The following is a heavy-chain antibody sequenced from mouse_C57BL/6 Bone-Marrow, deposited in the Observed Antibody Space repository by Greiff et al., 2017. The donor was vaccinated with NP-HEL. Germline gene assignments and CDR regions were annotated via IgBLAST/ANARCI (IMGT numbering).Heavy chain of an antibody. J-gene: IGHJ3*01. CDR3: ARRGNYGSSAWFAY. D-gene: IGHD1-1*01. CDR2: IYPRSGNT. Sequence: QVQLQQSGAELARPGASVKLSCKASGYTFTSYGISWVKQRTGQGLEWIGEIYPRSGNTYYNEKFKGKATLTADKSSSTAYMELRSLTSEDSAVYFCARRGNYGSSAWFAYWGQGTLVTVSA. CDR1: GYTFTSYG. V-gene: IGHV1-81*01.